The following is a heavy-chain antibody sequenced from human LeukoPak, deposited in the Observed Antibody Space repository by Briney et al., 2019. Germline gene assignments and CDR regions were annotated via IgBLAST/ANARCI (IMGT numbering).Heavy chain of an antibody. J-gene: IGHJ4*02. V-gene: IGHV3-48*03. Sequence: GGSLRLSCAASGFTFSSYEMNWVRQAPGKGLEWVANIRGSGSGMGRGNYYADSVQGRFTISRDNAKNSLYLQMNSLRAEDTAFYYCARGDNWGFDYWGQGALVTVSS. CDR1: GFTFSSYE. CDR2: IRGSGSG. D-gene: IGHD7-27*01. CDR3: ARGDNWGFDY.